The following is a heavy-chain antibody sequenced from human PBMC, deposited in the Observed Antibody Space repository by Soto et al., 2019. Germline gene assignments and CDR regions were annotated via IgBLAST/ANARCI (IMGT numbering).Heavy chain of an antibody. CDR2: IYPGDSET. D-gene: IGHD2-2*01. CDR3: ARLGSSAVIVRAWFDP. J-gene: IGHJ5*02. Sequence: EVQLVQSGAEVKKPGESLKISCKGSGYSFASYWIGWVRQMPGKGLEWMGVIYPGDSETRYSPSFQGQVTISADKSISTAYLHWSSLKASDTAMYYCARLGSSAVIVRAWFDPWCQGTLVIVSA. CDR1: GYSFASYW. V-gene: IGHV5-51*01.